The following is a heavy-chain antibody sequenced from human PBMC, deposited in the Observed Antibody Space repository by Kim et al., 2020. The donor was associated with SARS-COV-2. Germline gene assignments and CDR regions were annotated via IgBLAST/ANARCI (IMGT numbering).Heavy chain of an antibody. Sequence: ASVKVSCKASGYTFTSYGISWVRQAPGQGLEWMGWISAYNGNTNYAQKLQGRVTMTTDTSTSTAYMELRSLRSDDTAVYYCAREEGAAAGTVGDGYQPPDYWGQGTLVTVSS. D-gene: IGHD6-13*01. CDR2: ISAYNGNT. CDR3: AREEGAAAGTVGDGYQPPDY. J-gene: IGHJ4*02. CDR1: GYTFTSYG. V-gene: IGHV1-18*01.